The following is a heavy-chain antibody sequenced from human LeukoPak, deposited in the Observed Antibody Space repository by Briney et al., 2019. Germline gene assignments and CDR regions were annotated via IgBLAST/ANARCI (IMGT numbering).Heavy chain of an antibody. V-gene: IGHV3-30*02. Sequence: PGGSLRLSCAASKFSFSSYGMHWVRQAPGKGLEWVAFIRNDGSSKQYADSVKGRFTISRDNSKNTLYLQMNSLKSEDTAVYYCAKFGSSGLQGYWGQGPLVTVSS. CDR3: AKFGSSGLQGY. D-gene: IGHD6-6*01. CDR1: KFSFSSYG. J-gene: IGHJ4*02. CDR2: IRNDGSSK.